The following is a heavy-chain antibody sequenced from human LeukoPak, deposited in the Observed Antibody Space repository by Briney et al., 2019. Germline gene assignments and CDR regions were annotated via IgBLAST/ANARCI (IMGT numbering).Heavy chain of an antibody. CDR1: GITLSNYG. CDR3: AKRGVVIRVILVGFHKEAYYFDS. V-gene: IGHV3-23*01. Sequence: GGSLRLSCAVSGITLSNYGMSWVRQAPGKGLEWVAGISGSGGSTNYADSVKGRFTISRDNPKNTLYLQMNSLRDEDTAVYFCAKRGVVIRVILVGFHKEAYYFDSWGQGAPVTVSS. CDR2: ISGSGGST. J-gene: IGHJ4*02. D-gene: IGHD3-10*01.